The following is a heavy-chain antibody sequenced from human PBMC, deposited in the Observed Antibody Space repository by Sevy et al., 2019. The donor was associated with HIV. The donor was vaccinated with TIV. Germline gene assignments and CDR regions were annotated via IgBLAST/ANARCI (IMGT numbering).Heavy chain of an antibody. CDR2: IRNKADSYTT. J-gene: IGHJ4*02. Sequence: GGSLRLSCAASGFIFSDHYMEWVRQAPGKGLEWVGRIRNKADSYTTEYAASVKGEFTISRDDSKNSLYLLMNSLKTEETAVYYWATHAGIAAAGRVFDYWGQGTLVTVSS. CDR1: GFIFSDHY. CDR3: ATHAGIAAAGRVFDY. V-gene: IGHV3-72*01. D-gene: IGHD6-13*01.